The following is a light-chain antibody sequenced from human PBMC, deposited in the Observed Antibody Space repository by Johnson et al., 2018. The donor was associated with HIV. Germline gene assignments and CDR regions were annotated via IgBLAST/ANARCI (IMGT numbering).Light chain of an antibody. J-gene: IGLJ1*01. V-gene: IGLV1-51*01. CDR2: DDN. CDR3: GAWDSSLSAYV. CDR1: TSNIGNNY. Sequence: QSVLTQPPSVSATPGQKVTISCSGSTSNIGNNYVSWYQQFPVAAPKLLIYDDNKRPSRIPDRFSGSKSGTSATLGLTGLQTGDEADFYCGAWDSSLSAYVFGSGTKVTVL.